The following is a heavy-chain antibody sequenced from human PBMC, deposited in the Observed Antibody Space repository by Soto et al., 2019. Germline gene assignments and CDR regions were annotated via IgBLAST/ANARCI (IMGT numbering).Heavy chain of an antibody. CDR3: ARDSTNYYDSSGYYYYYYGMDV. Sequence: ASVKVSCKASGYTFTSYGISWVRQAPGQGLEWMGWISAYNGNTNYAQKLQGRVTMTTDTSTSTAYMELRSLRSDDTAVYYCARDSTNYYDSSGYYYYYYGMDVWGQGTTVTVSS. J-gene: IGHJ6*02. CDR1: GYTFTSYG. D-gene: IGHD3-22*01. V-gene: IGHV1-18*04. CDR2: ISAYNGNT.